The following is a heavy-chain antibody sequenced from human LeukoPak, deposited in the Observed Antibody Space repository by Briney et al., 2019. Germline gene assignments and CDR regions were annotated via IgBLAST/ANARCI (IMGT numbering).Heavy chain of an antibody. J-gene: IGHJ4*02. V-gene: IGHV3-30*04. CDR1: GFNLSSYA. D-gene: IGHD3-22*01. Sequence: GGSLRLSCAVSGFNLSSYAMYWVRQAPGKGLEWVDTVSYDGRSKRYADSVNGRITISRDNSKSTLDLEMNSLRPEDTAVYFCARDGSHYYDSSGFFDHWGQGTRVTASA. CDR3: ARDGSHYYDSSGFFDH. CDR2: VSYDGRSK.